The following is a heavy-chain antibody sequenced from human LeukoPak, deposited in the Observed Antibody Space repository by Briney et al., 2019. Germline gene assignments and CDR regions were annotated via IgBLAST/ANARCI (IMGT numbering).Heavy chain of an antibody. Sequence: GGSLRLSCAASGFTVSSNYMSWVRQAPGKGLEWVSVIYSGGSTYYADSVKGRFTISRDNAKNSLYLQMNSLRAEDTAVYYCARVNPFDYWGQGTLVTVSS. CDR3: ARVNPFDY. V-gene: IGHV3-53*01. J-gene: IGHJ4*02. CDR2: IYSGGST. CDR1: GFTVSSNY.